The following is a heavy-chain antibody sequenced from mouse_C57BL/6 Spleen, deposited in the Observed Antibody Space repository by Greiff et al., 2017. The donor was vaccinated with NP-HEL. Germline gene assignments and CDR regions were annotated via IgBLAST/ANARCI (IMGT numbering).Heavy chain of an antibody. D-gene: IGHD1-1*01. Sequence: EVKLQESGPELVKPGASVKIPCKASGYTFTDYNMDWVKQSHGKSLEWIGDINPNNGGTIYNQKFKGKATLTVDKSSSTAYMELRSLTSEDTAVYYCARGTYYYGSSYYAMDYWGQGTSVTVSS. CDR3: ARGTYYYGSSYYAMDY. CDR1: GYTFTDYN. CDR2: INPNNGGT. J-gene: IGHJ4*01. V-gene: IGHV1-18*01.